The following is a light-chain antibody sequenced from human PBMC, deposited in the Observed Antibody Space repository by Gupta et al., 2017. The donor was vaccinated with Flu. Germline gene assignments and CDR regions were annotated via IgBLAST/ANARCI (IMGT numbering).Light chain of an antibody. Sequence: DLVVTQSPDSLAGSLSGQGTIHFKSSQSVLYSSNNKNYLAWYQQKPGQPPKLLIYWASTRESGVPDRFSGSGSGTDFTLTISSLQAEDVAVYYCQQYYSTPKLTFGGGTKVEIK. CDR3: QQYYSTPKLT. J-gene: IGKJ4*01. CDR1: QSVLYSSNNKNY. V-gene: IGKV4-1*01. CDR2: WAS.